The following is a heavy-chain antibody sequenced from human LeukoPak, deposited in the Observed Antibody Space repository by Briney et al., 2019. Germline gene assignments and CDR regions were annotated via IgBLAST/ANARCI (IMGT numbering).Heavy chain of an antibody. J-gene: IGHJ4*02. Sequence: GESLKISCKGSGYSFNNYWLAWVRQMPGKGLEWMGIIYPGDSDTRYSPSFQGQVTISADKSINTAYLQWSSLKASDTAMYYCARDDYYGSGSYYNNFDYWGQGTLVTVSS. CDR2: IYPGDSDT. CDR3: ARDDYYGSGSYYNNFDY. D-gene: IGHD3-10*01. V-gene: IGHV5-51*01. CDR1: GYSFNNYW.